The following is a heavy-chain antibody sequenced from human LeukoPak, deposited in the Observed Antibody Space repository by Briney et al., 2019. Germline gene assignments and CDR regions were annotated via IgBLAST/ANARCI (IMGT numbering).Heavy chain of an antibody. Sequence: GGSLRLSCVVSGSTFSDYYMSWIRQAPGKGLEWVSYISSSGSTIYYADSVKGRFTISRDNAKNSLYLQMNSLRAEDTAVYYCARDGDYCSGGSCYDYWGQGTLVTVSS. CDR1: GSTFSDYY. D-gene: IGHD2-15*01. V-gene: IGHV3-11*01. CDR3: ARDGDYCSGGSCYDY. CDR2: ISSSGSTI. J-gene: IGHJ4*02.